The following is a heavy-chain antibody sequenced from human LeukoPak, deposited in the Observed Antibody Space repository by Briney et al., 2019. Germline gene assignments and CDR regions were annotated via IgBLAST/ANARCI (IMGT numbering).Heavy chain of an antibody. J-gene: IGHJ4*02. CDR2: ISGSGDST. CDR3: AKKVPANWGSYFDY. V-gene: IGHV3-23*01. CDR1: GFTFSSYA. Sequence: GGSLRLSCAASGFTFSSYAMSWVRQAPGKGLEWVSAISGSGDSTYSTDSVKGRFTISRDNSKNTLYLRMNSLRAEDTAVYYCAKKVPANWGSYFDYWGQGTLVTVSS. D-gene: IGHD7-27*01.